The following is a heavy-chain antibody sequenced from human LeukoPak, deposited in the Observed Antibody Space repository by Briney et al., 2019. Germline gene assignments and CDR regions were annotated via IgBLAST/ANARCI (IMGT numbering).Heavy chain of an antibody. J-gene: IGHJ4*02. V-gene: IGHV3-15*07. Sequence: PGGSLRLSCAASGFTFSNAWMNWVRQTPGKGLEWVGRIKSKTDGGTTDYAAPVKGRFTISRDDSKTTLYLQMNSLKTEDTAVYYCTTVRDRTHLFTGRWGQGTLVTVSS. D-gene: IGHD1-14*01. CDR2: IKSKTDGGTT. CDR1: GFTFSNAW. CDR3: TTVRDRTHLFTGR.